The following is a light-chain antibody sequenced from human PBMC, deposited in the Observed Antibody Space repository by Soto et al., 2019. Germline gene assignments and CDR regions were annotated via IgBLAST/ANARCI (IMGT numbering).Light chain of an antibody. CDR3: QQYSSSPRT. CDR1: QSVTSNY. CDR2: GAS. J-gene: IGKJ1*01. V-gene: IGKV3-20*01. Sequence: EIVLTQSPGTLSLSPWERATLSWRASQSVTSNYLAWYQQRPGQAPRLLIYGASTRATGIPDRFSGSGSGTDFTLTISRLEPEDFAVYYCQQYSSSPRTFGQGTKVDNK.